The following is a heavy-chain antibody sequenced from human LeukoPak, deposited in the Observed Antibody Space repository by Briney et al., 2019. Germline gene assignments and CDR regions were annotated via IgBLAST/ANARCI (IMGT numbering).Heavy chain of an antibody. J-gene: IGHJ4*02. Sequence: PGGSLRLSCAASGFTFSSYSMNWVRQAPGKGLEWVSYISSSSSTIYYADSVKGRFTISRDNAKNSLYLQMNSLGAEDTAVYYCARGYSSSWFDFDYWGQGTLVTVSS. CDR3: ARGYSSSWFDFDY. D-gene: IGHD6-13*01. V-gene: IGHV3-48*01. CDR2: ISSSSSTI. CDR1: GFTFSSYS.